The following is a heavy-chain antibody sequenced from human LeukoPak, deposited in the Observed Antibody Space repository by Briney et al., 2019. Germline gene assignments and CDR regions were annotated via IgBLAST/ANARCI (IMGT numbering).Heavy chain of an antibody. CDR1: GFTFSSYW. J-gene: IGHJ4*02. D-gene: IGHD6-13*01. CDR2: INSAGIST. V-gene: IGHV3-74*01. CDR3: ARDIAAAVDY. Sequence: GGSLRLSCTASGFTFSSYWTHWVRQAPGKGLVWVSRINSAGISTNYADSVRGRFTISRDNAKNTLYLQMNSLRAEDTAIYYCARDIAAAVDYWGQGTLVTVSS.